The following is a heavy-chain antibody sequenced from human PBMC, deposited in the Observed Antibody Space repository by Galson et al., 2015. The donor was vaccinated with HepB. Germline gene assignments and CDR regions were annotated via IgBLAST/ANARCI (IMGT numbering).Heavy chain of an antibody. V-gene: IGHV2-26*01. CDR1: GFSLSNAGMG. D-gene: IGHD2-2*01. J-gene: IGHJ6*02. Sequence: PALVKPTQTLTLTFTVSGFSLSNAGMGVIWIRQPPGKALEWLAHILSNDEKSYSASLKSRLTISKDTSKSQVVLTMTNMDPVDTATYYRARLVDIVVVPGALATRSLYYGMDVWGQGTTVTVSS. CDR3: ARLVDIVVVPGALATRSLYYGMDV. CDR2: ILSNDEK.